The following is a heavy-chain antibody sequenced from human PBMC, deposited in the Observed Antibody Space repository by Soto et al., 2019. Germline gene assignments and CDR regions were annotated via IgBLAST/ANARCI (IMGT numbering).Heavy chain of an antibody. Sequence: GESLKSSCNASGYIFIHVCIALVLQIPGRGLDGTGRIAPTDSYVDYSPSSEGHVTLSSDRSKNTAYLQWNSLKASDTAIYYCAVLLGRPPKDPKTLASPDFDHWGQGTRVTVSS. J-gene: IGHJ4*02. D-gene: IGHD6-6*01. CDR2: IAPTDSYV. V-gene: IGHV5-10-1*01. CDR1: GYIFIHVC. CDR3: AVLLGRPPKDPKTLASPDFDH.